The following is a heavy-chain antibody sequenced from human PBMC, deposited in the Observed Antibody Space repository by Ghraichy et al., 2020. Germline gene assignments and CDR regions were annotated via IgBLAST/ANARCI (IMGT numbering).Heavy chain of an antibody. CDR3: AKDRRPRSSSDRLSFWLDP. J-gene: IGHJ5*02. V-gene: IGHV4-31*03. CDR1: GDPITWGTYS. CDR2: IFFSGNT. D-gene: IGHD6-19*01. Sequence: SETLSLTCTESGDPITWGTYSWSWIRQRPGKGLEWIGHIFFSGNTHSNPSFKSRLTMSVDRSKNQVSLNLKSVTVADTAVYYCAKDRRPRSSSDRLSFWLDPWGQGTLVTVSS.